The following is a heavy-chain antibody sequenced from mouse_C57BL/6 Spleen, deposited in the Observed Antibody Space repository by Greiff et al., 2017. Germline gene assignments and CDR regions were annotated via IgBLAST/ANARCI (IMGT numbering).Heavy chain of an antibody. Sequence: QVQLKQSGPGLVQPSQSLSITCTVSGFSLTSYGVHWVRQSPGKGLEWLGVIWSGGSTDYNAAFISRLSISTANSTGQVFFKMNSLQADDKAIYYCAGSNPYDDGEWGYFDDWGKGTTLTVSS. J-gene: IGHJ2*01. CDR1: GFSLTSYG. CDR2: IWSGGST. CDR3: AGSNPYDDGEWGYFDD. D-gene: IGHD2-4*01. V-gene: IGHV2-2*01.